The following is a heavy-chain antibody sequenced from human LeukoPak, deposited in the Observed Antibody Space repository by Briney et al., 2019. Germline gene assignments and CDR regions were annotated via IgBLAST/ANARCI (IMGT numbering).Heavy chain of an antibody. CDR3: ARLVFGQYQLLIHAFDI. CDR1: GGSISSSSCY. Sequence: SETLSLTCTVSGGSISSSSCYWGWIRQPPGKGLEWIGSIYYSGSTYYNPSLKSRVTISVDTSKNQFSLKLSSVTAADTAVYYCARLVFGQYQLLIHAFDIWAQGTMVAVSS. J-gene: IGHJ3*02. D-gene: IGHD2-2*01. CDR2: IYYSGST. V-gene: IGHV4-39*01.